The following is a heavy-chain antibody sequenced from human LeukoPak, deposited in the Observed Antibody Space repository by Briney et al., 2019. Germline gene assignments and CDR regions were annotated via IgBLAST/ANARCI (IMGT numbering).Heavy chain of an antibody. CDR2: INHSGST. CDR3: ARGAWGFYGSGKERDYFDY. CDR1: GGSFSGYY. D-gene: IGHD3-10*01. V-gene: IGHV4-34*01. J-gene: IGHJ4*02. Sequence: SETLSLTCAVYGGSFSGYYWSWIRQPPGKGLEWIGVINHSGSTNYNPSLKSRVTISVDTSKNEFSLKLSSVTAADTAVYYCARGAWGFYGSGKERDYFDYWGQGTLVTVSS.